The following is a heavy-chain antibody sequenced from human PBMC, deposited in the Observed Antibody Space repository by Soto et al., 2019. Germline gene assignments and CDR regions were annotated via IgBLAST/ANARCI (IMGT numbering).Heavy chain of an antibody. D-gene: IGHD6-19*01. CDR3: ARGDLDVGSGWSWGY. Sequence: QVQLVQSGAEVKKPGASVKVSCKASGYTFTSYDINWVRQATGQGREWMGWMNPNSGNTGYAQKFQGRVTMTRITSISTAYMELSILRSEDTAVYYCARGDLDVGSGWSWGYWGQGTLVTVSS. V-gene: IGHV1-8*01. J-gene: IGHJ4*02. CDR1: GYTFTSYD. CDR2: MNPNSGNT.